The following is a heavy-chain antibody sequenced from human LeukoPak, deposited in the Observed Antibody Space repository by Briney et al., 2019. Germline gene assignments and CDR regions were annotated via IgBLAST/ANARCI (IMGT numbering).Heavy chain of an antibody. CDR3: ASSLGTILSY. J-gene: IGHJ4*02. V-gene: IGHV3-30-3*01. CDR1: GFTFSSYA. CDR2: ISYDGSNK. D-gene: IGHD3-9*01. Sequence: GGSLRLSCAASGFTFSSYAMHWVRQAPGKGLEWVAVISYDGSNKYYADSVKGRFTISRDNSKNTLYLQMNSLRAEDTAVHYCASSLGTILSYWGQGTLVTVSS.